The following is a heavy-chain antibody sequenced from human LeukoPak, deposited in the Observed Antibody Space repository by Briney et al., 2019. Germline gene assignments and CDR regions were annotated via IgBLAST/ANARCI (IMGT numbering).Heavy chain of an antibody. CDR2: ISSSSSTI. V-gene: IGHV3-48*01. CDR3: ARVSHCSSTSCYGDYYYMDV. CDR1: GFTFSSYS. J-gene: IGHJ6*03. D-gene: IGHD2-2*01. Sequence: RAGGSLRLSCAASGFTFSSYSMNWVRQAPGKGLEWVSYISSSSSTIYYADSVKGRFTISRDNAKNSLYLQMNSLRAEDTAVYYCARVSHCSSTSCYGDYYYMDVWGKGTTVTVSS.